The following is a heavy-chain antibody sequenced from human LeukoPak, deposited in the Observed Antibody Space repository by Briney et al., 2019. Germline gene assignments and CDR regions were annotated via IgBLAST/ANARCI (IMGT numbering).Heavy chain of an antibody. D-gene: IGHD3-22*01. Sequence: SETLSLTCTVSGGSISSYYWSWLRQPPGKGLEYIGYTHYSGSTNYNPSLKSRVTISVDTSKNQFSLKLSSVTAADTAVYYCARLGYYDSSGFDYWGQGTLVTVSS. V-gene: IGHV4-59*12. J-gene: IGHJ4*02. CDR2: THYSGST. CDR1: GGSISSYY. CDR3: ARLGYYDSSGFDY.